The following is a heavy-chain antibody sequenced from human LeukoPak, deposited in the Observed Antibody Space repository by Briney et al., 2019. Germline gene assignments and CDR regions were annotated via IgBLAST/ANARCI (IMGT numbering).Heavy chain of an antibody. Sequence: PGGSLRLSCTASGSIVSDNCMSWVRQAPGKGLEWVSLIYSLGDTYYPGSVKGRFTISRENAKNSLYLQMNSLRAGDTAVYYCARSYRLRRGRGPLDGMDVWGQGTTVTVSS. CDR1: GSIVSDNC. D-gene: IGHD5-12*01. CDR3: ARSYRLRRGRGPLDGMDV. J-gene: IGHJ6*02. V-gene: IGHV3-13*04. CDR2: IYSLGDT.